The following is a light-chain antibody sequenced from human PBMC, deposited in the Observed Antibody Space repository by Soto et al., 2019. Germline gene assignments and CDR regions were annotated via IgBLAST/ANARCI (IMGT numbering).Light chain of an antibody. J-gene: IGLJ3*02. CDR3: SSYTSSSPVV. Sequence: QSALTQPASVSGSPGQSITISCTGTSSDVGDYRYVSWYQQYPGKAPKLMIYEVSNRPSGVSNRFSGSKSGNTASLTISGLQAEDEADYYCSSYTSSSPVVFGGGTTLTVL. V-gene: IGLV2-14*01. CDR1: SSDVGDYRY. CDR2: EVS.